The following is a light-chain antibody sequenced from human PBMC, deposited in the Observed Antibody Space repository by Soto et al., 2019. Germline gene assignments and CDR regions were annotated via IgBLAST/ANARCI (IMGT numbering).Light chain of an antibody. CDR1: QDIKTY. Sequence: IQLTQSPSSLSASVGDRVSITCRASQDIKTYLAWYQQKQGKAPKLLISGTFTLQSGVPSRFNGSGSGTDFTLTISRLQPEDFATYYCHHLNNYPPFTFGTGTKVDLE. CDR2: GTF. CDR3: HHLNNYPPFT. J-gene: IGKJ3*01. V-gene: IGKV1-9*01.